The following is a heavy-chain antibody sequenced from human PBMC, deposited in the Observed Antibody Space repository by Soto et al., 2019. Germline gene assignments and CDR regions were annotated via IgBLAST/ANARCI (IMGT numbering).Heavy chain of an antibody. J-gene: IGHJ4*02. D-gene: IGHD4-17*01. Sequence: EASVKVSCKASGCTFSSYTISWVRQAPGQGLEWMGRIIPILGIANYAQKFQGRVTITADKSTSTAYMELSSLRSEDTAVYYCARASTVTTALDYWGQGTLVTVSS. CDR2: IIPILGIA. CDR1: GCTFSSYT. V-gene: IGHV1-69*02. CDR3: ARASTVTTALDY.